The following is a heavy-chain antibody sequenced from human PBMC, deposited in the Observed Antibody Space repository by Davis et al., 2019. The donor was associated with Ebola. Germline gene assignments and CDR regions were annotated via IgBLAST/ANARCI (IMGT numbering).Heavy chain of an antibody. D-gene: IGHD3-10*01. CDR2: IIPIFGTA. V-gene: IGHV1-69*05. CDR3: ARGFITMVRGDLYYFDY. CDR1: GYTFTSYG. Sequence: AASVKVSCKASGYTFTSYGISWVRQAPGQGLEWMGGIIPIFGTANYAQKFQGRVTMTRDTSTSTVYMELSSLRSEDTAVYYCARGFITMVRGDLYYFDYWGQGTLVTVSS. J-gene: IGHJ4*02.